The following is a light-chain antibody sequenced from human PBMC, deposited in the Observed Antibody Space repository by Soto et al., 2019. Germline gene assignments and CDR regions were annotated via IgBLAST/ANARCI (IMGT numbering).Light chain of an antibody. CDR3: SSHTSGNTRV. J-gene: IGLJ1*01. CDR1: TGDVGGYDY. CDR2: EVT. Sequence: QSVLTQPASVSGSPGQSITISCTGTTGDVGGYDYVSWYQQCPYKAPKLIIYEVTNRPSGISNRFSGSKSGNTAFLTIYGLQAEDEADYYCSSHTSGNTRVFGTGTKVTVL. V-gene: IGLV2-14*01.